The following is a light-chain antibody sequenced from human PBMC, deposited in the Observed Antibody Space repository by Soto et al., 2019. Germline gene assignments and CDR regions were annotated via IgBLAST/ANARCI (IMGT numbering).Light chain of an antibody. J-gene: IGLJ1*01. CDR2: DVS. Sequence: QSVLTQPRSGSGSPGQSVTISCTGTSSDVGGYNSVSWYQQHPDKAPKFMIYDVSKRPSGVPDRFSGSKSGNTASLTISGPQAEDEADYYCCSYAGSDTHYVFGTGTKVTVL. V-gene: IGLV2-11*01. CDR3: CSYAGSDTHYV. CDR1: SSDVGGYNS.